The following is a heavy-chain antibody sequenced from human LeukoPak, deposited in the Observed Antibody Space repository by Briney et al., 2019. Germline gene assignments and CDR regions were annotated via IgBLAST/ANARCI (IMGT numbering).Heavy chain of an antibody. D-gene: IGHD5-12*01. J-gene: IGHJ5*02. CDR3: ARKARYSGYENWFDP. CDR1: GYTFTGYY. CDR2: INPNSGGT. Sequence: APVKVSCKASGYTFTGYYMHWVRQAPGQGLEWMGRINPNSGGTNYAQKFQGRVTMTRDTSISTAYMELSRLRSDDTAVYYCARKARYSGYENWFDPWGQGTLVTVSS. V-gene: IGHV1-2*06.